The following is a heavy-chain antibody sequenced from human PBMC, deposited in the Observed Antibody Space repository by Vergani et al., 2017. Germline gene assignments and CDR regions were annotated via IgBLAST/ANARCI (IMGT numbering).Heavy chain of an antibody. J-gene: IGHJ5*02. CDR1: GGSISSGGYY. CDR2: IYYSGST. Sequence: QVQLQESGPGLVKPSQTLSLTCTFSGGSISSGGYYWSWIRQHPGKGLEWIGYIYYSGSTYYKPSLKSRVTISVDTSKNQFSLKLRSVTAADTAVYYCARAAYCSSTSCYGRSDWFDPWGQGTLVTVSS. V-gene: IGHV4-31*03. CDR3: ARAAYCSSTSCYGRSDWFDP. D-gene: IGHD2-2*01.